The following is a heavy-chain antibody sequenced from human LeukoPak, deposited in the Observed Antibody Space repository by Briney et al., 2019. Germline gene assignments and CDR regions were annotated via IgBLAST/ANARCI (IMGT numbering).Heavy chain of an antibody. CDR2: ISSSSSYI. V-gene: IGHV3-21*01. CDR1: GFTFSSYS. CDR3: ASSPKEGHDMDV. J-gene: IGHJ6*03. Sequence: SGGSLRLSCAASGFTFSSYSMNWVRRAPGKGLEWVSSISSSSSYIYYADSEKGRFTISRDNAKNSLYLQMNSVRAEDTAVYYCASSPKEGHDMDVWGKGTTVTISS.